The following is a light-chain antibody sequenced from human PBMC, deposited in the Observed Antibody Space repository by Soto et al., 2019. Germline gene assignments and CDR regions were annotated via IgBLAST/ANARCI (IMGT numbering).Light chain of an antibody. V-gene: IGLV2-14*01. J-gene: IGLJ3*02. CDR1: SSDDGGYNY. CDR2: EVS. CDR3: SSYTSSSTHWV. Sequence: QSARTQPASVSGSPGQSITMSCTGTSSDDGGYNYVSWYQQHPGKAPKLMIYEVSNRPSGVSNRFSGSKSGNTASLTISGLQAEDEADYYCSSYTSSSTHWVFGGGTKVTVL.